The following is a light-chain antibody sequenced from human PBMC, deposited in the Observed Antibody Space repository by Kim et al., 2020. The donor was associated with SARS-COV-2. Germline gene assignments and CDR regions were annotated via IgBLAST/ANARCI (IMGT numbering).Light chain of an antibody. J-gene: IGLJ3*02. CDR1: NSDVGSYNR. Sequence: QSALTQPPSVSGSPGQSVTISCTGTNSDVGSYNRVSWFQQPPGTAPKLMIYEVTNRPSGVPDRFSGSKSGNTASLTISGLQAEDEADYYCSSYTISSTWVFGGGTQLTVL. CDR3: SSYTISSTWV. CDR2: EVT. V-gene: IGLV2-18*02.